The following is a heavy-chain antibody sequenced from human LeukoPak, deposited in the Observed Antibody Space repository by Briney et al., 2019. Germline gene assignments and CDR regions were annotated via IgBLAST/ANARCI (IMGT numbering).Heavy chain of an antibody. CDR3: AKVGLGDYGDYGWFDP. J-gene: IGHJ5*02. V-gene: IGHV3-23*01. CDR2: ISGSGGST. Sequence: GGSLRLSCAASGFTFSSYAMSWVRQAPGKGLEWVSAISGSGGSTYYADPVKGRFTIFRDNSKNTLYLQMNSLRAEDTAVYYCAKVGLGDYGDYGWFDPWGQGTLVTVSS. CDR1: GFTFSSYA. D-gene: IGHD4-17*01.